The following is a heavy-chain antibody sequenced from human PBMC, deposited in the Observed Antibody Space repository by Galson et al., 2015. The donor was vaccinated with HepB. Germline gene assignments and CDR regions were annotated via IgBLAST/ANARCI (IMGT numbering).Heavy chain of an antibody. V-gene: IGHV1-69*13. CDR1: GGTFSSYA. Sequence: SVKVSCKASGGTFSSYAISWVRQAPGQGLEWMGGIIPIFGIANYAQKFQGRVTITADESTSTAYMELSSLRSEDTAVYYCARGATVTTFGNYYYGMDVWGQGTTVTVSS. D-gene: IGHD4-17*01. CDR2: IIPIFGIA. J-gene: IGHJ6*02. CDR3: ARGATVTTFGNYYYGMDV.